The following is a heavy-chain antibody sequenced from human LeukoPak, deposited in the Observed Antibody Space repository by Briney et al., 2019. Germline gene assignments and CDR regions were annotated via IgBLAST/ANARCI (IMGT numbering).Heavy chain of an antibody. Sequence: PSETLSLTCAVYGGSFSGYYWSWIRQPPGKGLEWIGEINHSGSTNYNPSLKSRVTISVDTSKNQFSLKLSSVTAADTAVYYCARGPRVLTDYYGSGSRRLYYYYYYGMDVWGQGTTVTVSS. D-gene: IGHD3-10*01. J-gene: IGHJ6*02. CDR3: ARGPRVLTDYYGSGSRRLYYYYYYGMDV. CDR1: GGSFSGYY. CDR2: INHSGST. V-gene: IGHV4-34*01.